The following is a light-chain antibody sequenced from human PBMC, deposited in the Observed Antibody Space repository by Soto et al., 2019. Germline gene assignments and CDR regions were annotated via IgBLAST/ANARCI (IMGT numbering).Light chain of an antibody. Sequence: IQLTQSPSSLSASVGDRVTITCRASQDISSSLGWYQQKPGKAPKLLIYAASILQSGVPSRFSGSGFGTAFTLTISSLQAEDFASYLCQQLRSYPSTFGGGTKVEIK. J-gene: IGKJ4*01. CDR1: QDISSS. CDR2: AAS. V-gene: IGKV1-9*01. CDR3: QQLRSYPST.